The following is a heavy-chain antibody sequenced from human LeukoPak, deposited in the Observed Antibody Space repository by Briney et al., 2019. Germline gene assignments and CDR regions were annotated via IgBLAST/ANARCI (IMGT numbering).Heavy chain of an antibody. J-gene: IGHJ4*02. CDR3: GRSSYPYYFDY. V-gene: IGHV3-74*01. D-gene: IGHD6-13*01. CDR1: GFTFSSYW. CDR2: INSDGSST. Sequence: LAGGSLRLSCAASGFTFSSYWMHWVRQAPGKGLVWVSRINSDGSSTSYADSVKGRFTISRDNAKNTLCLQMNSLRAEDTAVYYCGRSSYPYYFDYWGQGTLVTVSS.